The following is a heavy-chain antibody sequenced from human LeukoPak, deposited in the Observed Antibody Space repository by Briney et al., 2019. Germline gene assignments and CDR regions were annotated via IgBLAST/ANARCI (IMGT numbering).Heavy chain of an antibody. D-gene: IGHD5-24*01. CDR2: IRSKANSYAT. CDR1: GFTFSGSA. J-gene: IGHJ4*02. CDR3: ARVERATMSKDY. V-gene: IGHV3-73*01. Sequence: GGSLRLSCAASGFTFSGSAMHGVRQASGDGREWVGRIRSKANSYATAYAAWVKGRFTISRDDSKNTANLQLNSLKTEDTAVYYCARVERATMSKDYWGQGTLVTVSS.